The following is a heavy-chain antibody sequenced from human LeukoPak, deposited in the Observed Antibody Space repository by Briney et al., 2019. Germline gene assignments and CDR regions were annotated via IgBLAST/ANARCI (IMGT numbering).Heavy chain of an antibody. CDR3: ARGGQIGTVDY. V-gene: IGHV3-7*01. CDR2: INEDGREK. Sequence: GGSLRLSCAASGFIFSAYWMSWVRQAPGNGLGWVANINEDGREKYYVDSGKGRFTISRDNAKVSVYLQMNSPRAEDTAVYYCARGGQIGTVDYWGQGALVSVSS. J-gene: IGHJ4*02. D-gene: IGHD1-1*01. CDR1: GFIFSAYW.